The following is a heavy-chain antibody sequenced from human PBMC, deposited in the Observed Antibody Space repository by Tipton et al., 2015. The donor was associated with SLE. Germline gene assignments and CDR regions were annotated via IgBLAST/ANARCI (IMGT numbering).Heavy chain of an antibody. CDR2: IDDGGSTI. J-gene: IGHJ4*02. V-gene: IGHV3-48*03. CDR1: GFTFRSYE. CDR3: ARHIYDTSGGPFDN. Sequence: GSLRLSCAASGFTFRSYEMNWVRQAPGKGLEWVSYIDDGGSTIYYADSVKGRFTISRDNAKNSLYLQMNSLRAEDTAVYYCARHIYDTSGGPFDNWGQGTLVTVSS. D-gene: IGHD3-22*01.